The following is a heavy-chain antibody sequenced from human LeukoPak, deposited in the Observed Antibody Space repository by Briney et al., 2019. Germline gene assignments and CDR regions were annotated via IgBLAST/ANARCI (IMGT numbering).Heavy chain of an antibody. V-gene: IGHV3-33*01. CDR1: GFTFSYYG. D-gene: IGHD6-6*01. Sequence: PGGSLRLSCAASGFTFSYYGMHWVRQAPGKGLEWVAVIWYDGSNKYYADSVKGRFTISRGNSKNTLYLQMNSLRAEDTAVYYCARVHFSSSPYFDYWGQGTLVTVSS. CDR2: IWYDGSNK. J-gene: IGHJ4*02. CDR3: ARVHFSSSPYFDY.